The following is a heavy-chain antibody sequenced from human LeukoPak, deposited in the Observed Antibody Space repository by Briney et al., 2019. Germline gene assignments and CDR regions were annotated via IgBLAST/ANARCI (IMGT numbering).Heavy chain of an antibody. J-gene: IGHJ4*02. CDR1: GFTFSSSA. D-gene: IGHD3-10*01. CDR3: AKGSGSYTCYFDY. Sequence: GGSLRLSCAASGFTFSSSAMSWVRQVPGKGLEWVSGISASGGSTYYAGSVKGRFTISRDNSKNTLYLQMNSLRAEDTAVYYCAKGSGSYTCYFDYWGQGTLVTVSS. V-gene: IGHV3-23*01. CDR2: ISASGGST.